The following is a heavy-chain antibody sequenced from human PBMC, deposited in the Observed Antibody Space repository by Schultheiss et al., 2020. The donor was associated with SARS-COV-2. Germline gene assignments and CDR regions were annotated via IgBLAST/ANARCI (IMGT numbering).Heavy chain of an antibody. Sequence: SETLSLTCVVSGGSISSGDYYWNWIRQPPGKGLEWIGYIHYSGSTYYNPSLKSRVTISVDTSKNQFSLNLSSVTAADTAVYYCAREDAHYYYYYGMDVWGQGTTVTVSS. CDR1: GGSISSGDYY. D-gene: IGHD2-2*01. CDR3: AREDAHYYYYYGMDV. CDR2: IHYSGST. V-gene: IGHV4-30-4*01. J-gene: IGHJ6*02.